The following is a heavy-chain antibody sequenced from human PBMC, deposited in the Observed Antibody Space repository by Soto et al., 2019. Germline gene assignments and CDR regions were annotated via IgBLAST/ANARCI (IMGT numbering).Heavy chain of an antibody. D-gene: IGHD3-3*01. V-gene: IGHV3-11*01. CDR3: AREGPGYDFWSGYYRGWFDH. J-gene: IGHJ5*02. CDR2: ISSSGSTI. Sequence: QAQLVESGGGLVKPGGSLRLSCAASGFTFSDYYMSWIRQAPGKGLEWVSYISSSGSTIYYADSVKGRFTISRDNAKNSLYLQMTSLRAEDTALYYCAREGPGYDFWSGYYRGWFDHWGQGTLVTVSS. CDR1: GFTFSDYY.